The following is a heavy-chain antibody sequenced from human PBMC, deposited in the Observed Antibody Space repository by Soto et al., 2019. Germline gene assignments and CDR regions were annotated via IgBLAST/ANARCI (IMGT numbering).Heavy chain of an antibody. V-gene: IGHV3-30*18. J-gene: IGHJ5*02. Sequence: GGSLRLSCAASGFTFSSYGMHWVRQAPGKGLEWVAVISYDGSNKYYADSVKGRFTISRDNSKNTLYLQMNSLRAEDTAVYYCAKKGIEAAGKWFDPWGQGTLVTVSS. CDR1: GFTFSSYG. D-gene: IGHD6-13*01. CDR3: AKKGIEAAGKWFDP. CDR2: ISYDGSNK.